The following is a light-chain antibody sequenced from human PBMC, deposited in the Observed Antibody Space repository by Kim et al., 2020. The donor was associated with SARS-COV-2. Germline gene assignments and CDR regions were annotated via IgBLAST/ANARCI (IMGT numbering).Light chain of an antibody. J-gene: IGKJ2*03. CDR3: QQYFSTPPS. CDR2: LAS. CDR1: QTVLYNSENKNY. Sequence: ATLNCKSSQTVLYNSENKNYLAWYQQKPGPAPKLLIYLASIRESGVSDRFSGSGSETDFPLTISSLQAEDAAVDYCQQYFSTPPSFGQGTKLAI. V-gene: IGKV4-1*01.